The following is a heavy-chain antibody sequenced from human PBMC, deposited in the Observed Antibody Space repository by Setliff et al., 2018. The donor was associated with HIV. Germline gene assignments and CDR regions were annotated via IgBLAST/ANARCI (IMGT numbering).Heavy chain of an antibody. D-gene: IGHD3-10*01. Sequence: SVKVSCKASGGTFSRNPISWVRQAPGQGLEWMGGITPTFGTTKYAQKFQGRVTITADESRTTAYLDLNSLRSEDTAVYYCATAGEMATIGYSYYYMGVWGKGTTVTVSS. J-gene: IGHJ6*03. CDR3: ATAGEMATIGYSYYYMGV. CDR1: GGTFSRNP. V-gene: IGHV1-69*13. CDR2: ITPTFGTT.